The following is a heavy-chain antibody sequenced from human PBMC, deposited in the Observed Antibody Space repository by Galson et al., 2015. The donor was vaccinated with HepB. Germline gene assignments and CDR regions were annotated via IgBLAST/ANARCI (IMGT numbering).Heavy chain of an antibody. CDR2: ISYDGSNK. CDR3: AKDGPKQSLDY. CDR1: GFTFSSYG. J-gene: IGHJ4*02. D-gene: IGHD6-19*01. V-gene: IGHV3-30*18. Sequence: SLRLSCAASGFTFSSYGMHWVRQAPGKGLEWVAVISYDGSNKYYADSVKGRFTISRDNSKDTLYLQMNSLRAEDTAVYYCAKDGPKQSLDYWGQGTLVTVSS.